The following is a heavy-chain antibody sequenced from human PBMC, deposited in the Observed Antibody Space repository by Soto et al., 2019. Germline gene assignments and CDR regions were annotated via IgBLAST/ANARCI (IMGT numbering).Heavy chain of an antibody. CDR3: ARDVDERLTGYYIPFDY. D-gene: IGHD3-9*01. V-gene: IGHV1-18*01. CDR2: ISAYTGNT. J-gene: IGHJ4*02. Sequence: SVEVCCKGSDYTFASYGVSWVRQAPGQGLEWMGWISAYTGNTNYAQKFQGRVTLTTDTSTSTAYMELRSLTSDDTALYYCARDVDERLTGYYIPFDYWGQGTQVTVSS. CDR1: DYTFASYG.